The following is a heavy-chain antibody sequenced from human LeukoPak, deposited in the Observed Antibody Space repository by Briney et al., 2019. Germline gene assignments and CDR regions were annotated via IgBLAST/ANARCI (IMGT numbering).Heavy chain of an antibody. Sequence: ASVKVSCKASGYTFTSYDINWVRQATGQGLEWMGWMNPNSGNTAYAQNFQGRVTMTRNTSISTAYMDLSSLRSEDTAVYYCARDIASCTHTTCYDIRFDSWGQGTLVTVSS. CDR3: ARDIASCTHTTCYDIRFDS. CDR1: GYTFTSYD. V-gene: IGHV1-8*01. CDR2: MNPNSGNT. J-gene: IGHJ5*01. D-gene: IGHD2-15*01.